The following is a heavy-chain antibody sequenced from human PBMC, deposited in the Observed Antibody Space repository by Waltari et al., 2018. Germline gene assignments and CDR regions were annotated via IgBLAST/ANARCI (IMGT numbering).Heavy chain of an antibody. D-gene: IGHD3-10*01. CDR3: AVRVYYNASERFDWFDP. Sequence: VQLVASGGGLVQPGGFVGLSCVASGFTLSGYSMSWVRQPPGGGRGGSGHNHYAGDTPYNPPLRRRITIAVDTTKNQFSLSRKSVAAADAAIYCWAVRVYYNASERFDWFDPWSQGTLGTVSS. CDR2: NHYAGDT. J-gene: IGHJ5*02. V-gene: IGHV4-34*10. CDR1: GFTLSGYS.